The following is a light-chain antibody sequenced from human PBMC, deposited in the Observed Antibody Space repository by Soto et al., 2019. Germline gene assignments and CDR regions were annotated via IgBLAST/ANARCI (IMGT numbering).Light chain of an antibody. CDR1: QSINKW. CDR3: QQYNSFVT. J-gene: IGKJ4*01. Sequence: DIQMTQSPSTLSAPVGDRVTMPCRASQSINKWLAWYQQKPGKAPKILIYDASSLESGVPSRLSGSGSGTEFTLPIRSLQPDDFATYYCQQYNSFVTFGGGTKVDIK. V-gene: IGKV1-5*01. CDR2: DAS.